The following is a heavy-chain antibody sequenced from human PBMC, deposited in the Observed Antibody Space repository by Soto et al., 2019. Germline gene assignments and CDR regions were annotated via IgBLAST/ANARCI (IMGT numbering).Heavy chain of an antibody. V-gene: IGHV1-69*13. D-gene: IGHD2-21*01. CDR3: APQTYLPYFGPLYACDI. CDR2: IIPIFGTA. J-gene: IGHJ3*02. CDR1: GGTFSSYA. Sequence: GASVKVSCKASGGTFSSYAISWVRQAPGQGLEWMGGIIPIFGTANYAQKFQGRVTITADESTSTAYMELSSLRSEDTAVYYCAPQTYLPYFGPLYACDIWGQGTMVTVSS.